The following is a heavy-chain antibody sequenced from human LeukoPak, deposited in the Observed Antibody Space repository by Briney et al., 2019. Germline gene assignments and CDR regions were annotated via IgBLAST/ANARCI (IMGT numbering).Heavy chain of an antibody. V-gene: IGHV3-30*02. D-gene: IGHD5-24*01. J-gene: IGHJ4*02. Sequence: GGSLRLSCAASGFIFSTYGMHWVRQAPGNGLEWVAFIRYDGSNKYYADSVKGRFTIFRDNSKNTLYLQMNSLRAEDTAVYYCARLATHGDYWGQGTLVTVSS. CDR1: GFIFSTYG. CDR2: IRYDGSNK. CDR3: ARLATHGDY.